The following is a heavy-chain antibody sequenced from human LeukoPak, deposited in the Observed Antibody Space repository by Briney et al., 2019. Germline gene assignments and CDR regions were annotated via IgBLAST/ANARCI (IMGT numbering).Heavy chain of an antibody. D-gene: IGHD2-21*02. Sequence: GGSLRLSCAASGFTFSKYWMTWVRQAPERGLEWVANIKPDGSEEYYVDSVKGRFTISRDNAKSSLYLQMNSLTAEDTAVYYCATRLAMVTVDPFENGGQGTLVTVST. CDR3: ATRLAMVTVDPFEN. CDR2: IKPDGSEE. CDR1: GFTFSKYW. J-gene: IGHJ4*02. V-gene: IGHV3-7*01.